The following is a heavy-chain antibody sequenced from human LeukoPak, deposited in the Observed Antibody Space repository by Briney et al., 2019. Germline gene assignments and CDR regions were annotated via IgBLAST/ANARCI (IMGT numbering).Heavy chain of an antibody. V-gene: IGHV4-59*08. CDR3: ASFSIFPGMDV. CDR1: GGSISSYY. CDR2: IYYSGST. Sequence: SETLSLTCTVSGGSISSYYWSWIRQPPGKGLEWIGYIYYSGSTNYTPSLKSRVTISVDTSKNQFSLKLSSVTAADTAVYYCASFSIFPGMDVWGQGTTVTVSS. J-gene: IGHJ6*02. D-gene: IGHD3-3*01.